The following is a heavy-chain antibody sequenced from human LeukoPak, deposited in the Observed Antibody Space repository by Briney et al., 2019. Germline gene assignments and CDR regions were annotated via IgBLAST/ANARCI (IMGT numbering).Heavy chain of an antibody. D-gene: IGHD4-11*01. CDR2: INRDGSST. CDR3: ATDREYSQEP. V-gene: IGHV3-74*01. CDR1: GFTFRTSW. Sequence: GGFLRLSCAASGFTFRTSWMHWVRQAPGKGLVWVSFINRDGSSTNYVDSVKGRFTISRGNAKNTLYLQMNRLRDDDTAVYYCATDREYSQEPWGQGTLVTVSS. J-gene: IGHJ5*02.